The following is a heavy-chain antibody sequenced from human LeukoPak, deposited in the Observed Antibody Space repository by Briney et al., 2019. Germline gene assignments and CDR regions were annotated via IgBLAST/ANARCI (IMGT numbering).Heavy chain of an antibody. J-gene: IGHJ3*02. CDR3: ARGSSRSPRDAFDI. Sequence: ASVKVSCKASGYNFTSYYMHGVRQAPGQGLEWMGIISPSGASTTYAQNFQGRVTMTRDMSTSTLYMELSSLKSEDTAVYYCARGSSRSPRDAFDIWGQGTMVTVSS. V-gene: IGHV1-46*01. CDR2: ISPSGAST. CDR1: GYNFTSYY.